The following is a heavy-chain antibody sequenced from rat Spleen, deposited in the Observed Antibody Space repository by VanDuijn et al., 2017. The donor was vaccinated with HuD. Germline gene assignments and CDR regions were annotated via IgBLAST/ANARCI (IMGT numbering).Heavy chain of an antibody. V-gene: IGHV3-1*01. CDR1: GYSITSNF. D-gene: IGHD1-12*02. CDR2: ISYSGST. J-gene: IGHJ3*01. Sequence: EVQLQESGPALVKPSQSLSLTCSVTGYSITSNFWGWIRKFPGNKMEWIGHISYSGSTSYNPSLKSRISITRDTSKNQFFLQVNSVTTEDTATYYCARSEGTHYYLPFADWGQGTLVTVSS. CDR3: ARSEGTHYYLPFAD.